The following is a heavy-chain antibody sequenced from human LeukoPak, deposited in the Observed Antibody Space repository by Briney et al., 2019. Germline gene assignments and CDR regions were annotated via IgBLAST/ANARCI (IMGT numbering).Heavy chain of an antibody. D-gene: IGHD3-22*01. CDR3: ARENYDSSGYPLFDI. V-gene: IGHV3-66*01. CDR1: GFTVSSNY. Sequence: GGSLRLSCAASGFTVSSNYMSWVRQAPGKGLEWVSVIYSGGSTYYADSVKGRFTISRDNSKNTLYLQMNSLRAEDTAVYYCARENYDSSGYPLFDIWGQGTMVTVSS. CDR2: IYSGGST. J-gene: IGHJ3*02.